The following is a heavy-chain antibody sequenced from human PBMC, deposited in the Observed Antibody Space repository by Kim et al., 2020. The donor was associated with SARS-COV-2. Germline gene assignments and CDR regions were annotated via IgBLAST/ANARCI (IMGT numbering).Heavy chain of an antibody. CDR2: ISYDGSNK. D-gene: IGHD3-10*01. J-gene: IGHJ3*02. V-gene: IGHV3-30*03. CDR1: GFTFSSYG. CDR3: GLLWFGELLQNDAFDI. Sequence: GGSLRLSCAASGFTFSSYGMHWVRQAPGKGLEWVAVISYDGSNKYYADSVKGRFTISRDNSKNTLYLQMNSLRAEDTAVYYCGLLWFGELLQNDAFDIWG.